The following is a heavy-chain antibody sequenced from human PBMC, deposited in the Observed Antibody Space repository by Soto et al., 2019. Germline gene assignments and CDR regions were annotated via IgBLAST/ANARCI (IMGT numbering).Heavy chain of an antibody. V-gene: IGHV3-33*01. CDR1: GFTFSSYG. Sequence: QVLLVESGGGVVQPGRSLRLSCAASGFTFSSYGMHWVRQAPGKGLEWVAVIWYDGSNKYYADSVKGRFTISRDNSKNTLYLQMNSLRAEDTVVYYWASWRLQGFDPGGQGTLVTVSS. J-gene: IGHJ5*02. CDR2: IWYDGSNK. CDR3: ASWRLQGFDP. D-gene: IGHD4-4*01.